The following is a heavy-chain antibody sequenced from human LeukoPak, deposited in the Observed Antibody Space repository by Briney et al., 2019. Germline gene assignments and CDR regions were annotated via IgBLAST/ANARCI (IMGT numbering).Heavy chain of an antibody. CDR2: ISGASSTT. CDR1: GFTFSSFA. Sequence: PGGSLRLSCAASGFTFSSFAMMWLRQAPGKGLEWVSGISGASSTTLYADSVKGRFTISRDNSKNTLYLQMSSLRAEDTAVYYCARDPNGDYIGAFEIWGQGTMVTVSS. D-gene: IGHD4-17*01. V-gene: IGHV3-23*01. J-gene: IGHJ3*02. CDR3: ARDPNGDYIGAFEI.